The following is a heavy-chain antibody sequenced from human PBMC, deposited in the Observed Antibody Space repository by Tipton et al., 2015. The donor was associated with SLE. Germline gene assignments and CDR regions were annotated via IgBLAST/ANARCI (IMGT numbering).Heavy chain of an antibody. J-gene: IGHJ4*02. V-gene: IGHV4-38-2*01. CDR3: ARGDFAVVDY. CDR1: GFSISSGYY. D-gene: IGHD2-15*01. Sequence: TLSLTCAVSGFSISSGYYWGWIRQPPGKGLEWIGTIYHSGSTYYNPSLKSRLTISVDTSKNQFFLKLNSVTAADTALYFCARGDFAVVDYWGQGTLVTVSS. CDR2: IYHSGST.